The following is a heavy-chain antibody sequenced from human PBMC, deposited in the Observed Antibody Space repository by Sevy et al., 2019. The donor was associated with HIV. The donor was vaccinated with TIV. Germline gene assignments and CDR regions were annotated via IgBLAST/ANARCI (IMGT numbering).Heavy chain of an antibody. V-gene: IGHV3-30-3*01. J-gene: IGHJ4*02. CDR3: ARGGGWELRASHFDY. D-gene: IGHD1-26*01. Sequence: GGSLRLSCAASGFTFSSYAMHWVRQAPGKGLEWVAVISYDGSNKYYADSVKGRFTISRDNSKNTLYLQMNSLRAEDTAVYYCARGGGWELRASHFDYWGQGTLVTVSS. CDR1: GFTFSSYA. CDR2: ISYDGSNK.